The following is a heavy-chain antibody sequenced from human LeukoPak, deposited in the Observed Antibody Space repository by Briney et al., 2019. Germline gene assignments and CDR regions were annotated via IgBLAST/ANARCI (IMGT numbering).Heavy chain of an antibody. Sequence: PSETLSLTCAVSGGSIKSNNWWSWVRQPPGKGLEWIGEIYHSGSTNYNPSLESRVIVSVDKSKNQFSLDLSSVIAADTAVYYCAGANSGSYRWPVDYWGQGTLVTVSS. CDR2: IYHSGST. V-gene: IGHV4-4*02. D-gene: IGHD1-26*01. J-gene: IGHJ4*02. CDR1: GGSIKSNNW. CDR3: AGANSGSYRWPVDY.